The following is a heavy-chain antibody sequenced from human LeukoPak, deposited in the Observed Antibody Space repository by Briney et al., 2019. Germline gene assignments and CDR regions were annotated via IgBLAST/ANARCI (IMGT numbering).Heavy chain of an antibody. J-gene: IGHJ3*02. CDR1: GGSISSSSYY. D-gene: IGHD5-18*01. CDR2: IYYSGST. CDR3: ARHGGYGAAFDT. V-gene: IGHV4-39*01. Sequence: SETLSLTCTVSGGSISSSSYYWGWIRQPPGKGLEWIGSIYYSGSTYYNPSLKSRVTISVDTSKNQFSLKLSSVTAADTAVYYCARHGGYGAAFDTWGQGTMVTVSS.